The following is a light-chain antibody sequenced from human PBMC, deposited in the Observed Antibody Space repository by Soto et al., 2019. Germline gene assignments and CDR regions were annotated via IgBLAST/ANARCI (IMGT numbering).Light chain of an antibody. CDR2: EVS. Sequence: QSALTQPASVSGSPGQSITISCTGTSNDVGGYAYVSWYQQYPGKAPKLVISEVSNRPSGVSHRFSGSRSGNTASLTISGRQAEDEADYYCSSDTGDTTPVFGGGTKVTVL. J-gene: IGLJ2*01. CDR3: SSDTGDTTPV. V-gene: IGLV2-14*01. CDR1: SNDVGGYAY.